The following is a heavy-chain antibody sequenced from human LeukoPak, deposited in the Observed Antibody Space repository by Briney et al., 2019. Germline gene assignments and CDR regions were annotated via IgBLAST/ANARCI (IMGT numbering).Heavy chain of an antibody. CDR1: GYTFTSYG. D-gene: IGHD3-22*01. V-gene: IGHV1-18*01. CDR2: IFVYNGDT. CDR3: ARAPSSQGSDYYGEFDS. J-gene: IGHJ4*02. Sequence: ASVKVSCKASGYTFTSYGISWVRRAPGQGLEWMGWIFVYNGDTNYAQKLQDRVTMTTDTSTSTAYMELRSLRSDDTAVYYCARAPSSQGSDYYGEFDSWGQGTLVTVSS.